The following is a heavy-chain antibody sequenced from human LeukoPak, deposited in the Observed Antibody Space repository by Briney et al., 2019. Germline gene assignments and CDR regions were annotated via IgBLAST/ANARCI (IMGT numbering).Heavy chain of an antibody. CDR1: GFTFSDFA. D-gene: IGHD3-3*01. CDR3: AKDAFSYNGVFDPSDI. V-gene: IGHV3-23*01. CDR2: TEGTGGDS. Sequence: GGSLRLSCVATGFTFSDFAMSWVRQTPGKRLEWVASTEGTGGDSYYADAVKGRFTISRDDSRDTLYLQMNSLKAEDTAVYYCAKDAFSYNGVFDPSDIWGQGTMVTVSS. J-gene: IGHJ3*02.